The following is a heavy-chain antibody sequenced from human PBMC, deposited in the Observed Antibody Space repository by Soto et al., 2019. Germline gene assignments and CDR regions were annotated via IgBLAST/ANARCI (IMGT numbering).Heavy chain of an antibody. CDR1: GLSLSSSGVA. CDR2: IYWDDDR. D-gene: IGHD6-19*01. CDR3: AHRLTCRSGNGCYT. J-gene: IGHJ4*02. V-gene: IGHV2-5*02. Sequence: QITLKESGPTLVKPTQTLTLTCALSGLSLSSSGVAVGWIRQPPGKALECLAYIYWDDDRGYRPSLKSRLTIRMDTSKNPVVLTMTNMDPIDTATYYCAHRLTCRSGNGCYTWGPGNLVTVSS.